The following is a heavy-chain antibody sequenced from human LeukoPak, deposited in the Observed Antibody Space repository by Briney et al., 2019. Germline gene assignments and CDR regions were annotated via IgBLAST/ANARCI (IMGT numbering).Heavy chain of an antibody. Sequence: GGSLRLSCAASGFIFNDYYMSWIRQAPGKGLEWLSYISRTGNTIYYRDSVKGRFTISRDNANNLLHLQMDNLRAEDTAVYARDLGSSTVTTAFDYWGQGTLVTVSS. CDR2: ISRTGNTI. J-gene: IGHJ4*02. D-gene: IGHD4-17*01. CDR3: DLGSSTVTTAFDY. V-gene: IGHV3-11*01. CDR1: GFIFNDYY.